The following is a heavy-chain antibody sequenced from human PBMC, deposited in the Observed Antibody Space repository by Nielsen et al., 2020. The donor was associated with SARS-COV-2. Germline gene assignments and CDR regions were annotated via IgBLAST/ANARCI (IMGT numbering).Heavy chain of an antibody. D-gene: IGHD6-6*01. Sequence: SETLSLTCTVSGGSISSSSYYWGWIRQPPGKGLEWIGSIYYSGSTNYNPSLKSRVTISVDTSKNQFSLKLSSVTAADTAVYYCARSISSSLYMDVWGKGTTVTVSS. CDR1: GGSISSSSYY. CDR3: ARSISSSLYMDV. CDR2: IYYSGST. J-gene: IGHJ6*03. V-gene: IGHV4-39*07.